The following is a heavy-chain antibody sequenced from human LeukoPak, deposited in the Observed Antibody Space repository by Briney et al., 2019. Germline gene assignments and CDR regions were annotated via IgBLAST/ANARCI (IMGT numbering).Heavy chain of an antibody. CDR2: ISAYNGNT. Sequence: ASVKVSCKASGYTFTSYGISWVRQAPGQGLEWMGWISAYNGNTNYAQKLQGRVTMTTDTSTGTAYMELRSLRSDDTAVYYCARDVTRVAVAVLGYWGQGTLVTVSS. V-gene: IGHV1-18*04. CDR3: ARDVTRVAVAVLGY. D-gene: IGHD6-19*01. J-gene: IGHJ4*02. CDR1: GYTFTSYG.